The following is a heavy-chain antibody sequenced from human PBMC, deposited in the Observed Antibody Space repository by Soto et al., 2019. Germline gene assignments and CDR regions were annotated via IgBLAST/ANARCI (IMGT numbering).Heavy chain of an antibody. CDR1: GYTFTSYY. D-gene: IGHD3-9*01. CDR3: AREGSLRYFDWPHRVSSLGLFDP. CDR2: INPSGGST. V-gene: IGHV1-46*01. J-gene: IGHJ5*02. Sequence: QVQLVQSGAEVKKPGASVKVSCKASGYTFTSYYMHWVRQAPGQGLEWMGIINPSGGSTSYAQKFHGRVTMTRDTSTLTVYMELSSLSSEDTAVYYCAREGSLRYFDWPHRVSSLGLFDPWGQGTLVTVSS.